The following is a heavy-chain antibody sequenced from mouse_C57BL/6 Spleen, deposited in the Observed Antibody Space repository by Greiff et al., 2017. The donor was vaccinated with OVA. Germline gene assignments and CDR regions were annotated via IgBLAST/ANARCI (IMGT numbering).Heavy chain of an antibody. CDR2: INPNYGTT. J-gene: IGHJ4*01. Sequence: VQLKESGPELVKPGASVKISCKASGYSFTDYNMNWVKQSNGKSLEWIGVINPNYGTTSYNQKFKGKATLTVDQSSSTAYMQLNSLTSEDSAVYYCARGTLFGYYAMDYWGQGTSVTVSS. CDR3: ARGTLFGYYAMDY. D-gene: IGHD1-1*01. V-gene: IGHV1-39*01. CDR1: GYSFTDYN.